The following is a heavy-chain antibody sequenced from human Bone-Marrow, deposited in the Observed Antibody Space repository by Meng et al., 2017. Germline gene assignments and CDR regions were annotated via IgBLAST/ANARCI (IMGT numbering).Heavy chain of an antibody. CDR2: LHDSGST. CDR3: AREWGTLATAADDY. J-gene: IGHJ4*02. V-gene: IGHV4-39*06. Sequence: RLQLQESGPGLGKPSGTLSLPGNVSGGSISASSFYWGWIRQAPGKGLEWIGTLHDSGSTYYNPSLKSRVTISADTSNSQFSLKLSSVTAADTAVYYCAREWGTLATAADDYWGQGTLVTVSS. CDR1: GGSISASSFY. D-gene: IGHD6-13*01.